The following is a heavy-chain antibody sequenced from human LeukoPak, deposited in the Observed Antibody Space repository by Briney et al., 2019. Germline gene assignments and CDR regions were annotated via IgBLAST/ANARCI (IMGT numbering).Heavy chain of an antibody. CDR3: AKYASGSLVV. Sequence: PSETLSLTCSVSGGSIISSYFWSWIRQPAGKGLEWIGRIYHTGIIDFNPSLKTRVTMSVDTSKNQFSLNLNSVTAADTAVYYCAKYASGSLVVWGQGTLVTVSS. J-gene: IGHJ4*02. CDR2: IYHTGII. V-gene: IGHV4-4*07. D-gene: IGHD3-10*01. CDR1: GGSIISSYF.